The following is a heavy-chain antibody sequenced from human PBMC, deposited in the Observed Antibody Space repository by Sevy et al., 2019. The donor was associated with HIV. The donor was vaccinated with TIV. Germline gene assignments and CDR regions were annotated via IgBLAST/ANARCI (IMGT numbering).Heavy chain of an antibody. Sequence: GGSLRLSCAASGFSFSSYEMNWVRQAPGKGLEWVSSITSSGSNIYYSDPVKGRFTISRDNAKNSLYLQMNSLRAEDTALYYCTRDLPPSATIVPHFDYWGQGTLVTVSS. V-gene: IGHV3-48*03. CDR3: TRDLPPSATIVPHFDY. J-gene: IGHJ4*02. D-gene: IGHD2-21*01. CDR2: ITSSGSNI. CDR1: GFSFSSYE.